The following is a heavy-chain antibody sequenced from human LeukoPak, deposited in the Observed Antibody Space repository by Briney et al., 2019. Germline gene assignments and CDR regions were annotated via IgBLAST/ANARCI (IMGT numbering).Heavy chain of an antibody. Sequence: PGGSLRLSCAASGFTFSSYSMNWVRQAPGKGLEWVSSISSSSSYIYYADSVKGRFTTSRDNAKNSLYLQMNSLRAEDTAVYYCARDRRGRDGYQGPLDVWGQGTTVTVSS. J-gene: IGHJ6*02. CDR1: GFTFSSYS. V-gene: IGHV3-21*01. D-gene: IGHD5-24*01. CDR2: ISSSSSYI. CDR3: ARDRRGRDGYQGPLDV.